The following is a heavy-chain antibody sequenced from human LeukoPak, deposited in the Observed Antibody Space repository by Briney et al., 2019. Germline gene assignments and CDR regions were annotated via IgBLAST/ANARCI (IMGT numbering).Heavy chain of an antibody. Sequence: GGSLRLSCAASGFTFSSYAMSWVRQAPGKGLEWVSAISGSGGSTYYADSVKGRFTISRDNAKNSLYLQMNSLRAEDTAVYYCARGGKYSYGLDYWGQGTLVTVSS. CDR1: GFTFSSYA. CDR3: ARGGKYSYGLDY. J-gene: IGHJ4*02. D-gene: IGHD5-18*01. V-gene: IGHV3-23*01. CDR2: ISGSGGST.